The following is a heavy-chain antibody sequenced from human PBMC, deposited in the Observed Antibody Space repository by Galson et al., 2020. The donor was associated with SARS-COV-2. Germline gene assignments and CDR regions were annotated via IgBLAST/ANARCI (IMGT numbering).Heavy chain of an antibody. V-gene: IGHV3-20*04. J-gene: IGHJ4*02. D-gene: IGHD6-13*01. Sequence: GGSLRLSCAASGFTFDDYGMTWVRQAPGKGLEWVSGINWNGRTTHYADSVKGRFTIFRDNAKNSLYLQMDSLGAEDTALYYCARVGGYSSSWYPNYWGQGTLVTVSS. CDR3: ARVGGYSSSWYPNY. CDR2: INWNGRTT. CDR1: GFTFDDYG.